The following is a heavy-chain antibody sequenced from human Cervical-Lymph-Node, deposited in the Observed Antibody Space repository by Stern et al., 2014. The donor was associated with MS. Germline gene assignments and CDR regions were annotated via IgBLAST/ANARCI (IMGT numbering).Heavy chain of an antibody. D-gene: IGHD6-13*01. J-gene: IGHJ5*02. Sequence: QDQLVQSGAEVKKPGASVKVSCKASGYTFTSYAIHWGRQAPGQRLEWMGRINTANGDTYYSEKFQGRVTFTRDTSANTAYMELFSLTSEDTTVYYCGRGQQSFDPWGQGTLVTVSA. CDR1: GYTFTSYA. CDR3: GRGQQSFDP. V-gene: IGHV1-3*04. CDR2: INTANGDT.